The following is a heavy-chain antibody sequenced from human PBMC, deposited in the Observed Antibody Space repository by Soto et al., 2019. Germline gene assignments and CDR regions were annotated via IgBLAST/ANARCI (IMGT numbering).Heavy chain of an antibody. V-gene: IGHV3-74*01. CDR1: GFTFSTNW. CDR3: ARGPSGWYGFDY. D-gene: IGHD6-19*01. CDR2: INRDGRST. Sequence: EVQLVESGGVLVQPGGSLRLSCAASGFTFSTNWMHWVRQAPGKGLVWVSRINRDGRSTNYADSVKGRFTISRDNAKNTLYLQMNRLTAEDTAVYYCARGPSGWYGFDYWGQGTLVTVSS. J-gene: IGHJ4*02.